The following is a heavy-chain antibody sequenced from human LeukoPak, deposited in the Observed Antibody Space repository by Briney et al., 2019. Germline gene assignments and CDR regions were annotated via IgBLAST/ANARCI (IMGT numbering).Heavy chain of an antibody. J-gene: IGHJ5*02. CDR1: GGTFSSYA. V-gene: IGHV1-69*13. Sequence: GASVKVSCKASGGTFSSYAISWVRQAPGQGLEWMGGIIPIFGTANYAQKFQGRVTITADESTSTAYMELSSLRSEDTAVYYCARDHEGEFDPWGQGTLVTVSS. D-gene: IGHD3-16*01. CDR2: IIPIFGTA. CDR3: ARDHEGEFDP.